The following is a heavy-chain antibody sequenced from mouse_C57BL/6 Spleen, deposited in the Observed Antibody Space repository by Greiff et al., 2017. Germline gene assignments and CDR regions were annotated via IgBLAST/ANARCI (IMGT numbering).Heavy chain of an antibody. CDR1: GYSIPSGYY. D-gene: IGHD2-10*01. V-gene: IGHV3-6*01. CDR2: ISYDGSN. CDR3: AILLSYGEMDY. Sequence: VQLKESGPGLVKPSQSLSLTCSVTGYSIPSGYYWNWLRQFPGNKLEWMGYISYDGSNHYHPSLQNRISITRDTSKDQFFLKLNSVTTEDTATYYCAILLSYGEMDYWGQGTSVTVSS. J-gene: IGHJ4*01.